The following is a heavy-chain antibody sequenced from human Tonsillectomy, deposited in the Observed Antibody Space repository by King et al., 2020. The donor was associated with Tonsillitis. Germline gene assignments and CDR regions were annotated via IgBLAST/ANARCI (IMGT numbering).Heavy chain of an antibody. V-gene: IGHV1-8*01. CDR2: MNPNSGNT. CDR1: GYTFTSHD. D-gene: IGHD2-15*01. J-gene: IGHJ4*02. CDR3: ARGRVSPDCSGGSCYHDDF. Sequence: QLVQSGAEVKKPGASVKVSCKASGYTFTSHDINWVRQATGQGLEWMGWMNPNSGNTGYAQKLQGRVTMTRSTSISTAYMELSSLRSEDTAVYYCARGRVSPDCSGGSCYHDDFWGQGTLVTVSS.